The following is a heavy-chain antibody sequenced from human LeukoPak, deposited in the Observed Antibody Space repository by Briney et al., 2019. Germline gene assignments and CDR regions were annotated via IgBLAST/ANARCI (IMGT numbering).Heavy chain of an antibody. J-gene: IGHJ4*02. CDR1: GGSISSYY. CDR3: ARSVYTTSSHPYFLDS. Sequence: PSETLSLTCTVSGGSISSYYWSWIRRPPGKGLEWIGYIQYSGSTNYNPSLKSRVTISVDTSKNQFSLKLTSVTAADSAVYYCARSVYTTSSHPYFLDSWGQGTLVTVSS. CDR2: IQYSGST. D-gene: IGHD1-26*01. V-gene: IGHV4-59*01.